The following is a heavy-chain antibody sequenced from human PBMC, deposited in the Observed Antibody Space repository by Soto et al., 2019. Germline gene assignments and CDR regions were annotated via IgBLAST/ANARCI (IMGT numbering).Heavy chain of an antibody. Sequence: PSETLSLTCVVSGGSFSTYYYNWIRQSPGEGLEWIGEINHSGSNNYSPSLKSRVTMSLDTSKNQFSLKLTSVTAADTAVYYCARGGSNDWQVAFDIWGQGTMVTVSS. CDR2: INHSGSN. V-gene: IGHV4-34*01. D-gene: IGHD3-9*01. J-gene: IGHJ3*02. CDR1: GGSFSTYY. CDR3: ARGGSNDWQVAFDI.